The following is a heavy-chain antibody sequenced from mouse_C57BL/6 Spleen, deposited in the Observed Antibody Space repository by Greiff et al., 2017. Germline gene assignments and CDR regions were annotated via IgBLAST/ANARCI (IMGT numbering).Heavy chain of an antibody. J-gene: IGHJ4*01. CDR3: ARGHYYGSSYKNYAMDY. CDR1: GYTFTSYW. CDR2: IYPGSGST. Sequence: QVQLKQPGAELVKPGASVKMSCKASGYTFTSYWITWVKQRPGQGLEWIGDIYPGSGSTNYNEKFKSKATLTVDTSSSTAYMQLSSLTSEDSAVYYCARGHYYGSSYKNYAMDYWGQGTSVTVSS. V-gene: IGHV1-55*01. D-gene: IGHD1-1*01.